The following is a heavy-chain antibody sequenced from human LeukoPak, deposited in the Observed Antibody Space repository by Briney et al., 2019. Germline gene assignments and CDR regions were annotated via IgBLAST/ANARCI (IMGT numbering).Heavy chain of an antibody. CDR1: GYILTTYY. V-gene: IGHV1-46*01. CDR3: ARDQGVAGFMDV. Sequence: ASVKVSCKASGYILTTYYMHWVRQAPGQGLEWMGVINPSDGSTNYAQRFQGRVTFTSDTSATVVCMDLSSLRSEDTAEYYCARDQGVAGFMDVWGQGTTVTVSS. CDR2: INPSDGST. D-gene: IGHD6-19*01. J-gene: IGHJ6*02.